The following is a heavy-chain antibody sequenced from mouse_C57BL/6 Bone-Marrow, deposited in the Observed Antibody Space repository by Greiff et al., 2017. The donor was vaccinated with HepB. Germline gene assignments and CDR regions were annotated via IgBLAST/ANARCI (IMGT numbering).Heavy chain of an antibody. D-gene: IGHD1-1*01. V-gene: IGHV1-64*01. CDR2: IHPNSGST. CDR3: ARGSSSAWFAY. CDR1: GYTFTSYW. Sequence: QVQLQQPGAELVKPGASVKLSCKASGYTFTSYWMHWVKQRPGQGLEWIGMIHPNSGSTNYNEKFKSKATLTVDKSSSTAYMQLRSLTSEDSAVYYCARGSSSAWFAYWGQGTLVTVSA. J-gene: IGHJ3*01.